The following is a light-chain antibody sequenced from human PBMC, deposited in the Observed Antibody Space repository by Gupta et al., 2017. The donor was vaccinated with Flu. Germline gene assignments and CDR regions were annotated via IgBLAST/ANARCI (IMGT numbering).Light chain of an antibody. J-gene: IGLJ2*01. CDR3: QSYDSSLSGHVV. V-gene: IGLV1-40*01. CDR2: GNS. CDR1: SSNIGAGYD. Sequence: QSVLTQPPSVSGAPGQRVTISCTGSSSNIGAGYDVHWYQQLPGTAPKRLIYGNSNRPAGVPDRCSGSKSGTSAALAITGLQAEDEADYYCQSYDSSLSGHVVFGGGTKLTVL.